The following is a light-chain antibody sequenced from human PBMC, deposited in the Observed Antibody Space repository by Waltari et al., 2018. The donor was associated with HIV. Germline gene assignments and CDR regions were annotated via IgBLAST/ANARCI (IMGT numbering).Light chain of an antibody. CDR3: SSFSLTSTLV. V-gene: IGLV2-14*03. J-gene: IGLJ1*01. CDR2: DVS. CDR1: RSDIGDYIF. Sequence: QSALTQPASVSGSPGQSITISCTGTRSDIGDYIFVAWYQQHPDSAPKLIIYDVSDRPSGVSIRFSGSKSGNTASLTISGLQAEDEADYYCSSFSLTSTLVFGTGTKVTVL.